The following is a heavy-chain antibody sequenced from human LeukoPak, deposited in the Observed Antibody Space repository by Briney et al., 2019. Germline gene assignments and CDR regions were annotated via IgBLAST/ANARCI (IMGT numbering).Heavy chain of an antibody. Sequence: GGSLRLSCAASGLTFSSYSMNWVRQAPGKGLEWVSSISSSSSYIYYADSVKGRFTISRDNAKNSLYLQMNSLRAEDTAVYYCAREYCSGGSCYRDYFDYWGQGTLVTVSS. J-gene: IGHJ4*02. V-gene: IGHV3-21*01. CDR3: AREYCSGGSCYRDYFDY. CDR2: ISSSSSYI. CDR1: GLTFSSYS. D-gene: IGHD2-15*01.